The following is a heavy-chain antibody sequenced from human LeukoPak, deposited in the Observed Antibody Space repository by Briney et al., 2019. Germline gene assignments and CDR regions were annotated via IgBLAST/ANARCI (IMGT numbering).Heavy chain of an antibody. CDR1: GGSISSHY. V-gene: IGHV4-4*07. D-gene: IGHD3-9*01. CDR3: ARDKYDILTGYEYFDY. J-gene: IGHJ4*02. CDR2: IYTSGST. Sequence: PSETLSLTCTVSGGSISSHYWSWIRQPAGKGLEWIGRIYTSGSTNYNPSLKSRVTMSVDTSKNQFSLKLSSVTAADTAVYYCARDKYDILTGYEYFDYWGQGTLVTVSS.